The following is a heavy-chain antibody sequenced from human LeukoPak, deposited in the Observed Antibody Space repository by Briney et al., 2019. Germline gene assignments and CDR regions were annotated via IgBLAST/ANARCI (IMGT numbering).Heavy chain of an antibody. CDR1: GFSFSGYW. J-gene: IGHJ6*04. V-gene: IGHV3-7*01. CDR3: AELGITMIEGV. D-gene: IGHD3-22*01. CDR2: INHDGTEE. Sequence: GGSLRLSCVASGFSFSGYWMTWVRQAPGKGLEWVANINHDGTEEYYLDSVKGRFTISRDNAKNSLYLQMNSLRAEDTAVYYCAELGITMIEGVWGKGTTVTISS.